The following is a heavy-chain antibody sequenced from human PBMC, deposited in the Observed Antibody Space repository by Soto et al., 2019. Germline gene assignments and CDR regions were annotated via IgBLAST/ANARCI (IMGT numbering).Heavy chain of an antibody. CDR1: GFTVNTNY. CDR2: IYSAAIA. D-gene: IGHD6-6*01. J-gene: IGHJ2*01. V-gene: IGHV3-53*01. Sequence: GGSLRLSCAASGFTVNTNYMSWVRQAPGKGLEWVSVIYSAAIAYYADSVEGRFTISRDNSKNTLYLQMNSLRAEDTALYYCAKAVPSSSHYWYFDLWGRGTLVTVSS. CDR3: AKAVPSSSHYWYFDL.